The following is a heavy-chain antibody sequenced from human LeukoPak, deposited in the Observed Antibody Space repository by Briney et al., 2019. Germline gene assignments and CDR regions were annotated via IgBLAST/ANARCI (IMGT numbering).Heavy chain of an antibody. J-gene: IGHJ4*02. V-gene: IGHV3-21*01. Sequence: PGGSLRLSCAASGFTFSSYAMSWVRQAPGKGLEWVSSISSSSSYIYYADSVKGRFTISRDNAKNSLYLQMNSLRAEDTAVYYCARGARGYYFDYWGQGTLVTVSS. CDR1: GFTFSSYA. D-gene: IGHD3-16*01. CDR3: ARGARGYYFDY. CDR2: ISSSSSYI.